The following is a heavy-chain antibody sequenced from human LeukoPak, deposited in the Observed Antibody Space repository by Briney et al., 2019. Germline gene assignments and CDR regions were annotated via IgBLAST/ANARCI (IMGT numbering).Heavy chain of an antibody. CDR3: ARVRESKGSGYYYGFDY. J-gene: IGHJ4*02. CDR2: ISSSSSYI. CDR1: GFTYSSYS. V-gene: IGHV3-21*01. D-gene: IGHD3-22*01. Sequence: PGGSLRLSCAASGFTYSSYSMNWVRQAPGKGLEWVSSISSSSSYIYYADSVKGRFTISRDNAKNSLYLQMNSLRAEDTAVYYCARVRESKGSGYYYGFDYWGQGTLVTVSS.